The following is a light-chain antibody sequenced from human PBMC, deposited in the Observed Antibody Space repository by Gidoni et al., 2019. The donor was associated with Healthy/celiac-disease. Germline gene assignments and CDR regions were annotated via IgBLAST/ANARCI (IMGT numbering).Light chain of an antibody. CDR3: QQRSNWPLIFT. V-gene: IGKV3-11*01. J-gene: IGKJ3*01. CDR2: DAS. Sequence: IVLTQSPATLSLSPRERDTLSCRASQSVSSYLAWYQQTPAQAPRLLIYDASNRATGIPARFSGSGSGSDFALTISSLVPEDFAVYTCQQRSNWPLIFTFGPXTKVDIK. CDR1: QSVSSY.